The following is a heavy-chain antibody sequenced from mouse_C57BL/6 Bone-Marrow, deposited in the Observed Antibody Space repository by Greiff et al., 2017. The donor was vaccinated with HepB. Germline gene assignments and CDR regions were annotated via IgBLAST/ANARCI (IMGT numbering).Heavy chain of an antibody. V-gene: IGHV1-55*01. CDR3: ARYGDWDRAMDY. D-gene: IGHD4-1*01. J-gene: IGHJ4*01. Sequence: VKLQQPGAELVKPGASVKMSCKASGYTFTSYWITWVKQRPGQGLEWIGDIYPGSGSTNYNEKFKSKATLTVDTSSSTAYMQLSSLTSEDSAVYYCARYGDWDRAMDYWGQGTSVTVSS. CDR1: GYTFTSYW. CDR2: IYPGSGST.